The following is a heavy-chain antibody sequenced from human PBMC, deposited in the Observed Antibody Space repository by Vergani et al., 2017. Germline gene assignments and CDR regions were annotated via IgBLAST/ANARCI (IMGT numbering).Heavy chain of an antibody. Sequence: QVQLQESGPGLVKPSETLSLTCAVSGYSISSGYYWGWIRQPPGKGLEWIGSIYHSGSTYYNPSLKSRVTISVDTSKNQFSLKQSSVTAADTAVYYCARPGSSSWYQVSWYFDLWGRGTLVTVSS. CDR1: GYSISSGYY. CDR2: IYHSGST. D-gene: IGHD6-13*01. CDR3: ARPGSSSWYQVSWYFDL. J-gene: IGHJ2*01. V-gene: IGHV4-38-2*01.